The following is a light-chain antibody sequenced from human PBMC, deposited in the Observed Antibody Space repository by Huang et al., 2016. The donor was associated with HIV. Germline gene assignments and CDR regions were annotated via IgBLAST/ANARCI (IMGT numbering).Light chain of an antibody. CDR2: DAS. Sequence: EIVLTQSPATLSLSPGERATLSCRASQSVSSYLAWYQQKPGQAPRLLIYDASSRATGIPARFSGSGSGTAFTLTISSLEPEDFAVYYCQQRSNWRITFGGGTKVEIK. CDR3: QQRSNWRIT. V-gene: IGKV3-11*01. J-gene: IGKJ4*01. CDR1: QSVSSY.